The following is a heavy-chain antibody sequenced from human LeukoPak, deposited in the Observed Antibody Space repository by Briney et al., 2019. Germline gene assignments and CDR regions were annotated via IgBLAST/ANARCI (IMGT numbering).Heavy chain of an antibody. V-gene: IGHV1-2*06. D-gene: IGHD6-19*01. CDR1: GYTFTGYY. CDR3: ARDSSGWDFDY. CDR2: INPNSGGT. J-gene: IGHJ4*02. Sequence: ASVTVSCKASGYTFTGYYMHWVRQAPGQGLEWMGRINPNSGGTNYAQKFQGRVTMTRDTSISTAYMELSRLRSDDTAVYYCARDSSGWDFDYWGQGTLVTVSS.